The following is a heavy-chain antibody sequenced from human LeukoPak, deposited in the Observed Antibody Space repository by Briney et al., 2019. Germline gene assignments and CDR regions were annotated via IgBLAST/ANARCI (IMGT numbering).Heavy chain of an antibody. Sequence: GGSLRLSCAASGFTFSSYGMHWVRQAPGKGLDWVALISSDGTTKYYADSVKGRFTISRDNSKNTLYLHVNSLRPEDTAVYYCAREPPPWYCSSTSCPMDVWGKGTTVTVSS. J-gene: IGHJ6*04. D-gene: IGHD2-2*01. CDR2: ISSDGTTK. CDR1: GFTFSSYG. V-gene: IGHV3-30*03. CDR3: AREPPPWYCSSTSCPMDV.